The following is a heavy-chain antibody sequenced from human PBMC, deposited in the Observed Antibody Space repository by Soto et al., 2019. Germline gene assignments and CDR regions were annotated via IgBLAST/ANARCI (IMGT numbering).Heavy chain of an antibody. CDR3: VHTGYSYDHFGY. J-gene: IGHJ4*02. V-gene: IGHV2-5*01. D-gene: IGHD5-18*01. CDR1: GFSLTSYGVG. CDR2: IFWNDDE. Sequence: QITLKESGTALVKPTQTLTLTCTFSGFSLTSYGVGVGWIRQPPGKALEWLALIFWNDDERYSPSLKSRLTITNDTTKNQVVLTFTNMDPVDTATYYAVHTGYSYDHFGYWARGILVTVAS.